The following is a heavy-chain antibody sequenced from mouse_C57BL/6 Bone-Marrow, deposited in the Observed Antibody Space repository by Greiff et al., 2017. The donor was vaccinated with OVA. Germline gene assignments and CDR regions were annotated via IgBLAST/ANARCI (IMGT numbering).Heavy chain of an antibody. D-gene: IGHD1-1*01. V-gene: IGHV1-69*01. CDR3: ARGIYYYGSSYLDY. CDR2: IDPSDSYT. J-gene: IGHJ2*01. Sequence: VQLQQPGAELVMPGASVKLSCKASGYTFTSYWMHWVKQRPGQGLEWIGEIDPSDSYTNYNQKFKGKSTLTVDKSSSTAYMQLSSLTSEDSAVYYCARGIYYYGSSYLDYWGQGTTLTVSS. CDR1: GYTFTSYW.